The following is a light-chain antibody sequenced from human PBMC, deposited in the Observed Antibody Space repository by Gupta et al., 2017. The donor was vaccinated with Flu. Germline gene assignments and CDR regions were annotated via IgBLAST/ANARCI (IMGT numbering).Light chain of an antibody. J-gene: IGKJ4*01. CDR1: QSISSN. CDR2: GAY. Sequence: EVVMTQSPATLSVSPGERATLSCRASQSISSNLAWDQQKPGQAPRLLIYGAYTRDTGIKGRFSGSGSGTEFTLTSSSRQSEDFEVYDSQQYSNWLFGGGTKVEIK. V-gene: IGKV3-15*01. CDR3: QQYSNWL.